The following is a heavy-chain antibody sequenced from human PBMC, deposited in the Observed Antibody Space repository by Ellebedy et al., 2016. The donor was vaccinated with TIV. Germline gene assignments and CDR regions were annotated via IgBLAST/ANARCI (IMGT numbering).Heavy chain of an antibody. V-gene: IGHV5-51*01. J-gene: IGHJ6*02. Sequence: GESLKISCQGSGYSFTSYWIGWVRQMPGKGLEWMGIIYPGDSDTRCSPSFQGQVTISADKSISTAYLQWSSLKASDTAMYYCARLAESYYYGMDVWGQGTTVTVSS. CDR1: GYSFTSYW. CDR2: IYPGDSDT. CDR3: ARLAESYYYGMDV.